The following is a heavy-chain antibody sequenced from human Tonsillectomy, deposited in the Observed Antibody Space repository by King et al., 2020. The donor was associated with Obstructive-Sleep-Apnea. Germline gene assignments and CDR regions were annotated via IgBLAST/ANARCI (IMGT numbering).Heavy chain of an antibody. CDR3: AKGRYASGSRTGWFDP. J-gene: IGHJ5*02. V-gene: IGHV4-59*01. CDR2: IYYSGST. Sequence: QVPLQESGPGLVKPSETLSLICTVSGGSISNYYWSWIRQPPGKGLEWIGYIYYSGSTNYNPSLKSRVTISVDTSKNQFSLKLNSVTTADTALYYCAKGRYASGSRTGWFDPWGQGTLVTVSS. CDR1: GGSISNYY. D-gene: IGHD3-10*01.